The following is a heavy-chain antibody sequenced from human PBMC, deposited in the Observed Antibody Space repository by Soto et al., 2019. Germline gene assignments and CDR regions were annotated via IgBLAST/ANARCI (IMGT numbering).Heavy chain of an antibody. D-gene: IGHD3-3*01. CDR1: GYTFSNFG. CDR2: ISPSNGQT. J-gene: IGHJ4*02. Sequence: ASVKVSCKASGYTFSNFGLIWVRQAPGQGLEWMGWISPSNGQTIYAQNFHGRVTMTTDTSTATAHMELRSLISDDTAVYYCASVIMIFGVANLASYFDYWGQGTRVTVSS. CDR3: ASVIMIFGVANLASYFDY. V-gene: IGHV1-18*01.